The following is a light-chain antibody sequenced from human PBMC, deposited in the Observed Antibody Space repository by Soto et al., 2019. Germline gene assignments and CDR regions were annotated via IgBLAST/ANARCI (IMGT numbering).Light chain of an antibody. CDR3: QQYNRYSSYT. CDR1: QTVSSW. J-gene: IGKJ2*01. Sequence: DIQMTQFPSTLSASIGDRVTITCRASQTVSSWLAWYQQKPGKAPKLLIYKASTLETGVPSRFSGSGSGTDFTLTFSSLQPDDFATYYCQQYNRYSSYTFGQGTRLEIK. V-gene: IGKV1-5*03. CDR2: KAS.